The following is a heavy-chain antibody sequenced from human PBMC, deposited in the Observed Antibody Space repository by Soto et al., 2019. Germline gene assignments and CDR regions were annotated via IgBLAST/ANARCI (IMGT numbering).Heavy chain of an antibody. V-gene: IGHV3-9*01. CDR1: GFKFDDYA. J-gene: IGHJ4*02. D-gene: IGHD1-1*01. Sequence: GGSLRLSCAGSGFKFDDYAMHWVRQVPGKGLEWVSGVSWDSVHLVYADSVKGRFTVSRDNARNSLYLEMNSLRVEDTAFYYCTKERTSTFYFDFWGQGTLVTVSS. CDR2: VSWDSVHL. CDR3: TKERTSTFYFDF.